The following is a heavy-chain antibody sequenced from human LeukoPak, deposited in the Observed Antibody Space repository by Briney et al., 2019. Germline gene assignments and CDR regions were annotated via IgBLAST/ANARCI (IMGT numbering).Heavy chain of an antibody. Sequence: GGSLRLSCAASGFTFSDYWIHWVRQAPGKGLVWVSRINTDGSITNYADSVKGRFSISRDDAKNTLYLQMSSLRAEDTAVYYCARDRGPRTGFMVREAYDYWGQGTLVTVSS. D-gene: IGHD3-10*01. V-gene: IGHV3-74*01. CDR1: GFTFSDYW. CDR3: ARDRGPRTGFMVREAYDY. CDR2: INTDGSIT. J-gene: IGHJ4*02.